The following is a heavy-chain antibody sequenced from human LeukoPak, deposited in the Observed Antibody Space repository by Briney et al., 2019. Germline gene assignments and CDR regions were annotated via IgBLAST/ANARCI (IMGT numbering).Heavy chain of an antibody. D-gene: IGHD3-10*01. CDR3: ARDPLWFGEYTSFGY. V-gene: IGHV4-59*12. Sequence: SETLSLTCTVSGGSISSYYWNWIRQPPGKGLEWIGYIYYSGSTNYNPSLKSRVTISVDTSRNQFSLKLSSVTAADTAVYYCARDPLWFGEYTSFGYWGQGTLVTVSS. CDR1: GGSISSYY. J-gene: IGHJ4*02. CDR2: IYYSGST.